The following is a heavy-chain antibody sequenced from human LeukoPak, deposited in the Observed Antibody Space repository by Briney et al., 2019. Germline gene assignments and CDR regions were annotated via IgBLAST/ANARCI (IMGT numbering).Heavy chain of an antibody. CDR2: INPNSGGT. Sequence: ASVKVSCKASGYTFTGYYIHWVRQAPGQGLEWMGRINPNSGGTNYAQKFQGRVTMTRDTSISTAYMELSRLRSDDTAVYYCARDRDTEQYNWFDPWGQGTLVTVSS. CDR1: GYTFTGYY. J-gene: IGHJ5*02. V-gene: IGHV1-2*06. D-gene: IGHD5-18*01. CDR3: ARDRDTEQYNWFDP.